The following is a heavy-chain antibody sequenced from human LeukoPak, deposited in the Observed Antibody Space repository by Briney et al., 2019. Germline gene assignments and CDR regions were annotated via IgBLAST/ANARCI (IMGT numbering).Heavy chain of an antibody. V-gene: IGHV3-30*03. CDR1: GFTFSSYG. J-gene: IGHJ4*02. CDR2: MPNERRNN. D-gene: IGHD3-22*01. CDR3: ATSRDFYDTSGYYPYYFDC. Sequence: GGSLRLSCAASGFTFSSYGMHWVRQAPDKGLEWVAVMPNERRNNYYAESVKGRFTISRDNSKNTLYLQMNSLRTEDTAVYYCATSRDFYDTSGYYPYYFDCWGQGTLVTVSS.